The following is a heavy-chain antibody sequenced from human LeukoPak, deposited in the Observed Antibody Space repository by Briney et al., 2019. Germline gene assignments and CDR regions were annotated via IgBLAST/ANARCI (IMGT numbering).Heavy chain of an antibody. D-gene: IGHD6-19*01. CDR3: ARGGNGWSFDY. Sequence: EASVKVSCKASGYTFTSYGISWVRQAPGQGLEWMGWISAYNGNTNYAQRVQGRVTMTTDTSTSTAYMELRSLKSDDTAVYYCARGGNGWSFDYWGQGTLVTVSS. CDR1: GYTFTSYG. V-gene: IGHV1-18*01. J-gene: IGHJ4*02. CDR2: ISAYNGNT.